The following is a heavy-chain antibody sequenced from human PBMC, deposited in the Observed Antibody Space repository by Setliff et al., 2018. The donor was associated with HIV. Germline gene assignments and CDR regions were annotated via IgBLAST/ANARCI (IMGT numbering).Heavy chain of an antibody. CDR2: INDSGTT. CDR3: ARGPIRYSSGVRWFLGVESWYSGIDY. Sequence: PSETLSLTCTVSGDSINSHFWTWIRQSPRKGLEWIGEINDSGTTNYNPSLESRVTMLIDMSKNQLSLKLSSVTAADTAVYFCARGPIRYSSGVRWFLGVESWYSGIDYWGQGTRVTVSS. CDR1: GDSINSHF. V-gene: IGHV4-34*01. D-gene: IGHD2-15*01. J-gene: IGHJ4*02.